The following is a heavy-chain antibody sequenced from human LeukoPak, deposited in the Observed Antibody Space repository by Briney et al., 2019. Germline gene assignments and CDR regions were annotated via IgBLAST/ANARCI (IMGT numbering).Heavy chain of an antibody. D-gene: IGHD1-1*01. J-gene: IGHJ6*02. CDR3: ARGNDAAYYYYYGMDV. Sequence: PGGSLRLSCAASGFTFSSYWMHCVRQAPGKGLVWVSRINSDGSSTSYADSVKGRFTISRDNAKNTLYLQMNSLRAEDTAVYYCARGNDAAYYYYYGMDVWGQGTTVTVSS. CDR1: GFTFSSYW. CDR2: INSDGSST. V-gene: IGHV3-74*01.